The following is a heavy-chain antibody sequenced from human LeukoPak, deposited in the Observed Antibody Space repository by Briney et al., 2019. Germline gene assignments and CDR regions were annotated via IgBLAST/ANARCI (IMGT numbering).Heavy chain of an antibody. V-gene: IGHV3-48*01. CDR1: GFTFNTYT. J-gene: IGHJ4*02. D-gene: IGHD3-22*01. CDR3: ARGGGYYYDSSGYFPFDY. Sequence: GGSLRLSCAASGFTFNTYTMNWVRQAPGKGLEWVSYISGSSGIIDYADSVRGRFTISRDNAKNSLYLQMNSLRAEDTAVYYCARGGGYYYDSSGYFPFDYWGQGTLVTVSS. CDR2: ISGSSGII.